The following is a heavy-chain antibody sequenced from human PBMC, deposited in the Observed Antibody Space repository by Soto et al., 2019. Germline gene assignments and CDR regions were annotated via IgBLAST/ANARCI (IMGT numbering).Heavy chain of an antibody. CDR2: ISGSGGGT. CDR3: ARGADY. V-gene: IGHV3-23*01. CDR1: GLSFNSYD. J-gene: IGHJ4*02. Sequence: WGSLRLSCAASGLSFNSYDMSWARQAPGKGLEWVSLISGSGGGTYYADSVKGRFTISRDNSKNTLYLQMKSLRSEDTAVYYCARGADYWGQGTLVTVSS.